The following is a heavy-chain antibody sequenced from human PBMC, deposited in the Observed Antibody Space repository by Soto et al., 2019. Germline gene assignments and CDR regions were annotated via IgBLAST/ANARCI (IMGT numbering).Heavy chain of an antibody. CDR1: GFSFRSYW. CDR3: AREQWGFRGNWYDS. D-gene: IGHD3-10*01. Sequence: GGSLRLSCEGSGFSFRSYWLHWVRQVPGKGLVWVSRINHDGNVTNYADSVKGRFTISRDNSKNTLFLRMNGLRAEDTAVYYCAREQWGFRGNWYDSWGQGSVVTVSS. CDR2: INHDGNVT. J-gene: IGHJ5*01. V-gene: IGHV3-74*01.